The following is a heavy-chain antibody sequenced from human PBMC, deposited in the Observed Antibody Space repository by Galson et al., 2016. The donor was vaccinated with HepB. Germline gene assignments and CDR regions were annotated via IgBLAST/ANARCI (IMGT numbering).Heavy chain of an antibody. D-gene: IGHD3-10*01. Sequence: SLRLSCAASGFTFSSFEMNWARQAPGKGLEWLSYISSSGTTIYSADSVKGRFTISRDNARNSLYLQMNSLRVEDTAMYYCARDGYYYGSGSYGAATYWGQGTPVTVSS. CDR3: ARDGYYYGSGSYGAATY. J-gene: IGHJ4*02. CDR2: ISSSGTTI. V-gene: IGHV3-48*03. CDR1: GFTFSSFE.